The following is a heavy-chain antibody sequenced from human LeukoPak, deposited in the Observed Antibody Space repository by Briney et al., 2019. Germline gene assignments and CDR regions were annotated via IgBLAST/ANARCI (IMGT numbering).Heavy chain of an antibody. D-gene: IGHD3-22*01. CDR3: ARALRYYSDSSSYAIDD. Sequence: SVKVSCKASGGTFSSYASNSMQQAPGQGLEWMGRIIPILGIANYAQKFQGRVTITADKSTSTAYMELSSLRSEDTAVYYCARALRYYSDSSSYAIDDWGQGTLVTVSS. CDR1: GGTFSSYA. V-gene: IGHV1-69*04. J-gene: IGHJ4*02. CDR2: IIPILGIA.